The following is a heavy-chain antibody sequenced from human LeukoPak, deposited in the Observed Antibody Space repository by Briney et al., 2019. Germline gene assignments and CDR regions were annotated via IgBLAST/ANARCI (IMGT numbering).Heavy chain of an antibody. Sequence: GRSLRLSCGASGFTFRGYAMSWVRQAPGKGLEWVSGISESSRFIHHADSVKGRFTISRDDSTNTLHLQMNSLKAEDTAVYYCAKSAYAGYDWGYMGQSWGQGTLVTVSS. CDR2: ISESSRFI. CDR3: AKSAYAGYDWGYMGQS. CDR1: GFTFRGYA. J-gene: IGHJ1*01. V-gene: IGHV3-23*01. D-gene: IGHD5-12*01.